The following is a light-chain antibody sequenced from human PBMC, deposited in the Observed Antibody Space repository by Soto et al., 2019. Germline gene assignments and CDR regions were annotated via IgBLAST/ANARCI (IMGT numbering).Light chain of an antibody. CDR2: SNN. Sequence: QSVLTQPPSASGTPGQRVTISCSGSSSNIGSNTVNWYQQLPGTAPILLIYSNNQRPSGVPDRFSGSKSGTSASLAVNGLQSEDEGDYYCAAWDDSLNGPLFGGGTQLTVL. CDR1: SSNIGSNT. V-gene: IGLV1-44*01. CDR3: AAWDDSLNGPL. J-gene: IGLJ3*02.